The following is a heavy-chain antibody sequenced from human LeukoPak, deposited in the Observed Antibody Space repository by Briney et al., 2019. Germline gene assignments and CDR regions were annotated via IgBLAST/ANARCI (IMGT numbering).Heavy chain of an antibody. CDR1: GYSLTDLS. CDR2: FEPEDGEP. J-gene: IGHJ4*02. D-gene: IGHD4-17*01. CDR3: AKSHGDYGLLDY. V-gene: IGHV1-24*01. Sequence: ASVKVSRKVSGYSLTDLSLHWVRQAPGKGLEWMGGFEPEDGEPIYAQKFQGRLSMTEDTSKDTGYMELRTLRSEDTALYYCAKSHGDYGLLDYWGQGTLVTVSS.